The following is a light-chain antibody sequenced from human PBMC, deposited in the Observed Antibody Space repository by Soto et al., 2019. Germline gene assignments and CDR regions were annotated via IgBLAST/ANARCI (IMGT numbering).Light chain of an antibody. J-gene: IGKJ1*01. V-gene: IGKV3-20*01. CDR2: GGS. Sequence: EIVLTQSPATLSVSPGERATLSCRASQSVSSNLAWYQQKPCQAPRRLIYGGSNRATGIPDRFSGSGSGTDFTLTISRLEPEDFAVYYCQQFGSAPEGTFGQGTKVDIK. CDR3: QQFGSAPEGT. CDR1: QSVSSN.